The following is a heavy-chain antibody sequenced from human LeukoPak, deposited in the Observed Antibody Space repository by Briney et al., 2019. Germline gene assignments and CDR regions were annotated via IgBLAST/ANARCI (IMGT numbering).Heavy chain of an antibody. CDR3: ARDRKGDGYKN. D-gene: IGHD5-24*01. CDR1: GGSISSYY. J-gene: IGHJ4*02. V-gene: IGHV4-59*01. CDR2: IYYSGST. Sequence: KTSETLSLTCTVSGGSISSYYWSWIRQPPGKGLEWIGYIYYSGSTNYNPSLKSRVTISVDTSKNQFSLKLSSVTAADTAVYYCARDRKGDGYKNWGQGTLVTVSS.